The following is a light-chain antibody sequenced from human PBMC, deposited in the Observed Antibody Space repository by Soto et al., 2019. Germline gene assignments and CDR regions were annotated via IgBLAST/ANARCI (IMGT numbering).Light chain of an antibody. V-gene: IGKV1-5*01. CDR1: QSISNW. CDR2: DAS. J-gene: IGKJ1*01. Sequence: QVTQSPSTVSASLGDRVTITCRASQSISNWLAWYQQKRGKAPSLLIYDASTLARGVPSRFSGSGSGTDYILTITNLQPDDVTTYYCQSYINYSTFGQGTEVHI. CDR3: QSYINYST.